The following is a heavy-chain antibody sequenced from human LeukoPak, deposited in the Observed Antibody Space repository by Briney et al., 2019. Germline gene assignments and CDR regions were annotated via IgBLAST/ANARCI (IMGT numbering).Heavy chain of an antibody. V-gene: IGHV4-30-2*01. D-gene: IGHD3-3*01. CDR1: GGSISSGGYY. Sequence: SQTLSLTCTVSGGSISSGGYYWSWIRQPPGKGLEWIGYIYHSGSTYYNPSLKSRVTISVDTSKNQFSLKLSSVTAADTAVYYCAREKDFPTWYFDLWGRGTLVTVSS. CDR3: AREKDFPTWYFDL. J-gene: IGHJ2*01. CDR2: IYHSGST.